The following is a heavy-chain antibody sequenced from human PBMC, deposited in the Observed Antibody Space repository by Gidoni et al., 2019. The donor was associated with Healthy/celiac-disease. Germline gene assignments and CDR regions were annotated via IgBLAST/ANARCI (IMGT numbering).Heavy chain of an antibody. D-gene: IGHD2-2*01. V-gene: IGHV3-74*01. CDR3: ARAGIGYCTSTSCYAALDN. Sequence: EVQLVESGGGLVQPGGSLRLSCPASGFTFINYWMHWVRQAPGEGLVWVSRINGDGSSTYYADSVKGRFTISRDNAKNTLYLQMNSLRVGDTAVYYCARAGIGYCTSTSCYAALDNWGQGTLVTVS. J-gene: IGHJ4*02. CDR1: GFTFINYW. CDR2: INGDGSST.